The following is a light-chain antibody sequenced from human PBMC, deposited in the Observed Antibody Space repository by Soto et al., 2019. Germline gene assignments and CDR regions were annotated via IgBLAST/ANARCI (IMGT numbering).Light chain of an antibody. J-gene: IGLJ1*01. V-gene: IGLV7-46*01. CDR2: DTS. CDR3: SLSYSGGRVV. CDR1: TGAVTSGHY. Sequence: QAVVTQEPSLTVSPGGTVTLTCGSSTGAVTSGHYPYWFQQKPGQAPRTLIHDTSNKHSWTPARFSGSLLGGKAALTLSGAQPEDEAEYYCSLSYSGGRVVFGTGTKLTVL.